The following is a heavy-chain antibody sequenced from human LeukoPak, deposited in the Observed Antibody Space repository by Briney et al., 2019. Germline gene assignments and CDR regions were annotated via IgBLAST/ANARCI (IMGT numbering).Heavy chain of an antibody. Sequence: GGSLRLSCAASGFTFSSYWMRWVRQAPGKGLEWVANIKQDGSEKYYVDSVKGRFTISRDNAKNSLYLQMNSLRAEDTAVYYCARVGKVELRDYWGQGTLVTVSS. CDR2: IKQDGSEK. V-gene: IGHV3-7*01. J-gene: IGHJ4*02. CDR1: GFTFSSYW. D-gene: IGHD1-26*01. CDR3: ARVGKVELRDY.